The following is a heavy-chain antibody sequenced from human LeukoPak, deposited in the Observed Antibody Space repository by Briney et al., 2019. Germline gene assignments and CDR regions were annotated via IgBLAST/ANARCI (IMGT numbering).Heavy chain of an antibody. CDR1: GFTFSSYS. CDR2: ISSSSSTI. J-gene: IGHJ3*02. Sequence: GGSLRLSCAASGFTFSSYSMNWVRQAPGKGLEWVSYISSSSSTIYYADSVKGRFTISRDNAKNSLYLQMNSLRAEDTAVYYCARVTEELFPAVGPPAVAFDIWGQGTMVTVSS. D-gene: IGHD1-14*01. V-gene: IGHV3-48*01. CDR3: ARVTEELFPAVGPPAVAFDI.